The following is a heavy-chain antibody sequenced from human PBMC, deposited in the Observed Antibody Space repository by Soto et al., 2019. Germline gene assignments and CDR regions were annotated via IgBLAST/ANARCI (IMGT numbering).Heavy chain of an antibody. V-gene: IGHV4-59*01. CDR3: ARADGDCSGGSCYSEYYFDY. CDR2: IYYSGST. CDR1: GGSFSGYY. J-gene: IGHJ4*02. D-gene: IGHD2-15*01. Sequence: PSETLSLTCAVYGGSFSGYYWSWIRQPPGKGLEWIGYIYYSGSTNYNPSLKSRVTISVDTSKNQFSLKLSSVTAADTAVYYCARADGDCSGGSCYSEYYFDYWGQGTLVTVSS.